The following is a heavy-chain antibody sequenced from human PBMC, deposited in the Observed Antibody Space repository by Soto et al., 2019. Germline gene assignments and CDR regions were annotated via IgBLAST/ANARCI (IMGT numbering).Heavy chain of an antibody. Sequence: GGSLRLSCAASGFTFSSYWMSWVRQAPGKGLEWVANIKQDGSEKYYVDSVKGRFTISRDNAKNSLYLQMNSLRAEDTAVYYCARDAPQRYQLPYNWFDPWGQGTLVTVSS. V-gene: IGHV3-7*01. D-gene: IGHD2-2*01. CDR1: GFTFSSYW. CDR3: ARDAPQRYQLPYNWFDP. J-gene: IGHJ5*02. CDR2: IKQDGSEK.